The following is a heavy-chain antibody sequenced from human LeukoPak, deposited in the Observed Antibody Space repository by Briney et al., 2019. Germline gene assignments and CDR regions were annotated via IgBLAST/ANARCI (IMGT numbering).Heavy chain of an antibody. J-gene: IGHJ4*02. CDR3: ARGSLIGNYHYYFDY. CDR1: GGSISGYY. V-gene: IGHV4-4*07. CDR2: LYTSWNT. Sequence: PSETLSLTCTVSGGSISGYYWSWIRQPAGKGLEWIRRLYTSWNTNYNPSLKSRVTMSLDTSKNQFSLKLNSVTAADTAIYYCARGSLIGNYHYYFDYWGQGTLVTVSS. D-gene: IGHD1-7*01.